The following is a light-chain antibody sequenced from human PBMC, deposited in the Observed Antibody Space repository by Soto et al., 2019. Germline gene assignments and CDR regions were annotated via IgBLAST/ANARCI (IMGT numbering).Light chain of an antibody. CDR1: QSLVYKDGNTY. CDR3: MQGTQWMYT. V-gene: IGKV2-30*01. J-gene: IGKJ2*01. CDR2: KVS. Sequence: DVVITQSPLSLPVTLGQPASISCRSSQSLVYKDGNTYLNWLQQRPGQSPRRLIYKVSNRDSGVTDRFSGSGSDTDYTLKSSRLEAEDVADYYRMQGTQWMYTFGQRTKLAIK.